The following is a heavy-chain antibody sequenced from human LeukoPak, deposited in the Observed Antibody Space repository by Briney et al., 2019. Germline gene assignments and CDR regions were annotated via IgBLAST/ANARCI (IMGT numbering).Heavy chain of an antibody. Sequence: GESLKISCKGSGYSFTSYWIGWVRQMPGKGLEWMGIIYPGDSDTRYSPSFQGQVTISADKSISTAYLQWSSLKASDTAMYYCVRQVPVEGNYIAHYYYYYMDVWGKGTTVTVSS. CDR1: GYSFTSYW. V-gene: IGHV5-51*01. D-gene: IGHD1-7*01. CDR3: VRQVPVEGNYIAHYYYYYMDV. CDR2: IYPGDSDT. J-gene: IGHJ6*03.